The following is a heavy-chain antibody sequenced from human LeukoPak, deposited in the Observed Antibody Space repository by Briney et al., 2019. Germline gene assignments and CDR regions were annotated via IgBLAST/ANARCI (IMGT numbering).Heavy chain of an antibody. D-gene: IGHD1-14*01. V-gene: IGHV5-51*01. J-gene: IGHJ4*02. Sequence: GESLKISCKGSGYSFTSYWIGWVRQMPGKGLEWVGIIYPGDSDTRYSPSFQGQVTISADKSITTAYLQWSSLKASDTAVYYCARPAAITEERDYWGQGTLVTVSS. CDR3: ARPAAITEERDY. CDR1: GYSFTSYW. CDR2: IYPGDSDT.